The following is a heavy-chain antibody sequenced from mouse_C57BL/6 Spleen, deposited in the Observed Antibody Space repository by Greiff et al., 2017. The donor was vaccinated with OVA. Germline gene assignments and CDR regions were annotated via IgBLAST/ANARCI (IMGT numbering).Heavy chain of an antibody. CDR1: GFTFSSYA. CDR3: ARDRVTTVVARYFDY. D-gene: IGHD1-1*01. V-gene: IGHV5-4*01. CDR2: ISDGGSYT. J-gene: IGHJ2*01. Sequence: EVQGVESGGGLVKPGGSLKLSCAASGFTFSSYAMSWVRQTPEKRLEWVATISDGGSYTYYPDNVKGRFTISRDNAKNNLYLQMSHLKSEDTDIYYCARDRVTTVVARYFDYRGQGTTLTVSS.